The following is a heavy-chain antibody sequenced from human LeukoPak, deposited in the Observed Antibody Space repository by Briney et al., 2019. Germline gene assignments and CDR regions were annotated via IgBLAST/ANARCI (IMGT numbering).Heavy chain of an antibody. V-gene: IGHV4-38-2*02. CDR1: GYSVSTDYY. CDR2: IYHDGST. J-gene: IGHJ3*02. CDR3: ARDVTKAYGSGSRGGDAFDI. D-gene: IGHD3-10*01. Sequence: SETLSLTCTVSGYSVSTDYYWGWIRQPPGKGLEWIGNIYHDGSTYYNPSLKSRVTISVDTSKNQFSLKLTSVTAADTAVYYCARDVTKAYGSGSRGGDAFDIWGQGTMVTVSS.